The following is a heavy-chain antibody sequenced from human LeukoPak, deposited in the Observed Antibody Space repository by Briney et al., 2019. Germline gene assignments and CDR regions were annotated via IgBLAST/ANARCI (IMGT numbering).Heavy chain of an antibody. CDR1: GFTFSSYA. D-gene: IGHD2-15*01. CDR2: ISSNGGST. CDR3: ARDGCEGSCRHYYYYMDV. J-gene: IGHJ6*03. V-gene: IGHV3-64*01. Sequence: PGGSLRLSCAASGFTFSSYAMHWVRQAPGKGLEYVSAISSNGGSTYYANSVKGRFTISRDNSKNTLYLQMGSLRAEDMAVYYCARDGCEGSCRHYYYYMDVWGKGTTVTVSS.